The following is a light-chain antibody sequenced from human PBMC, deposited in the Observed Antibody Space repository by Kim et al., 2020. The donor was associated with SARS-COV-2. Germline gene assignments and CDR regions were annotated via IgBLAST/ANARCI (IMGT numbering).Light chain of an antibody. V-gene: IGKV1-6*01. CDR2: ATS. Sequence: AIQMTQSPSSLSASVGDRVTITCRASQGIRNDLGWYQQKPGRAPSPLIYATSTLQSGVPSRFSGSGSGTDFTLTISSLQPEDVATYYCLQDYDYPLTFGGGAKVDIK. CDR3: LQDYDYPLT. CDR1: QGIRND. J-gene: IGKJ4*01.